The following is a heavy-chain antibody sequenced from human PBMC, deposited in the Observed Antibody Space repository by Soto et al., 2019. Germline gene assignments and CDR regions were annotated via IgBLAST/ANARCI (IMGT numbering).Heavy chain of an antibody. Sequence: QVQLVESGGGVVQPGRSLRLSCAASGFTLSNYGIHWVRQAPGKGLEWVAVISYDGSYKYYADSVKGRFTISRDNSKNTLYLQMTSLRAEDTAVYYCASTVRREQQYWGQGTLVTVSS. D-gene: IGHD1-26*01. J-gene: IGHJ4*02. CDR2: ISYDGSYK. CDR1: GFTLSNYG. CDR3: ASTVRREQQY. V-gene: IGHV3-30*03.